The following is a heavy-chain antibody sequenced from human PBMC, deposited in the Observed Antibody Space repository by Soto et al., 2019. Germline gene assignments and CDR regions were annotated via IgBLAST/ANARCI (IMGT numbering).Heavy chain of an antibody. D-gene: IGHD2-15*01. CDR3: ASPKYSAPGYYYYYGMDV. Sequence: ASVKVSCKASGYTVTSYGISWVRQAPGQGLEWMGWISAYNGNTNYAQKLQGRVTMTTDTSTSTAYMELRSLRSDDTAVYYCASPKYSAPGYYYYYGMDVWGQGTTVTVSS. J-gene: IGHJ6*02. CDR1: GYTVTSYG. V-gene: IGHV1-18*04. CDR2: ISAYNGNT.